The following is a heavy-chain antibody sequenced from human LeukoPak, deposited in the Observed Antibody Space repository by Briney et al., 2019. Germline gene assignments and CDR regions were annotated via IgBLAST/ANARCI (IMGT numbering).Heavy chain of an antibody. CDR1: GGSIRRSSYY. D-gene: IGHD4-17*01. CDR3: ARLAHDYGDYAVDY. J-gene: IGHJ4*02. V-gene: IGHV4-39*01. CDR2: IYYTGST. Sequence: NPSETLSLTCTVSGGSIRRSSYYWGWTRQPPGKGLEWIGSIYYTGSTYYNPALKSRITMSIDTSKNQFSLKLSSVTAADTAVYYCARLAHDYGDYAVDYWGQGTLVTVSS.